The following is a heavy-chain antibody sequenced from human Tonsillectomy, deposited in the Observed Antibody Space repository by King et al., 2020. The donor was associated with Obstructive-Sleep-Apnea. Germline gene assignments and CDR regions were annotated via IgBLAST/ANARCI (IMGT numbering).Heavy chain of an antibody. CDR3: AKEFIAVAGTSDY. CDR1: GFACDDYA. CDR2: ISWNSGSI. D-gene: IGHD6-19*01. Sequence: VQLVESGGGLVQPGRSLRLSCSASGFACDDYAMRWVRQATGKGLEWVSGISWNSGSIGYAESVKDRFTISRDNAKNSLYLQMNSLRAEDTTLYYCAKEFIAVAGTSDYWGQGTLVTVSS. V-gene: IGHV3-9*01. J-gene: IGHJ4*02.